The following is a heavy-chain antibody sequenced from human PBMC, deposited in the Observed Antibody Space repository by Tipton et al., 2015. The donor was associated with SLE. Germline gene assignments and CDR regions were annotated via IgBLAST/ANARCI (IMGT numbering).Heavy chain of an antibody. CDR1: GGSFSGYY. Sequence: TLSLTCAVYGGSFSGYYCSWVRPPPGEGLERVGEINHSGSTNYNPSLKSRVTISVDTSKNQFSLKLTSLTAADTAVYYCARGLYGDEPGYWGQGTLVTVSS. CDR3: ARGLYGDEPGY. CDR2: INHSGST. D-gene: IGHD4-17*01. V-gene: IGHV4-34*01. J-gene: IGHJ4*02.